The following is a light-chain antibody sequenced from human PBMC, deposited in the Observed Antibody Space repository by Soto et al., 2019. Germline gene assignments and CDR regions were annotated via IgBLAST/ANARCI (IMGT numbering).Light chain of an antibody. J-gene: IGLJ1*01. CDR1: SRDVGAYDY. CDR3: CSYADGSTYF. Sequence: QPVQTHPAAVSGSLGQVITISCTGTSRDVGAYDYVSWYLQYPDKAPQLLIYYVDHRPSGVSSRFSGSKSGNTASLTISGLQAEEQGDHYCCSYADGSTYFFGTGTKVTVL. V-gene: IGLV2-14*03. CDR2: YVD.